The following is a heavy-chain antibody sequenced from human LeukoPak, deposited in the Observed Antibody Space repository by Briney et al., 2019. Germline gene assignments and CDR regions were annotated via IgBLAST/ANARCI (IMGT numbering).Heavy chain of an antibody. Sequence: PSQTLSLTCTVSGGSISSGGYYWSWIRQHPGKGLEWIGYIYYSGSTYYNPSLKSRVIISVDTSKNQFSLKLSSVTAAATAVYYCARLRGYSGYDLNYYFDYWGQGTLVTVSS. D-gene: IGHD5-12*01. J-gene: IGHJ4*02. V-gene: IGHV4-31*03. CDR2: IYYSGST. CDR1: GGSISSGGYY. CDR3: ARLRGYSGYDLNYYFDY.